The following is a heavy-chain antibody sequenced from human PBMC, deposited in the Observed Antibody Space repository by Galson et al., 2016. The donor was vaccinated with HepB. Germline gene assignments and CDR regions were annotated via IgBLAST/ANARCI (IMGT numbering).Heavy chain of an antibody. V-gene: IGHV5-51*01. J-gene: IGHJ4*02. CDR1: GYNFTNYW. CDR2: FYSDDSDT. Sequence: QSGAEVKKPGESLRISCKVSGYNFTNYWIGWVRQMPGKGLEWMGIFYSDDSDTRYSPSFQGQVTISADKSISTAYLQWGSLKASDSAMYYCARLALYGDYFDFWGQGTLVTVSS. D-gene: IGHD4-17*01. CDR3: ARLALYGDYFDF.